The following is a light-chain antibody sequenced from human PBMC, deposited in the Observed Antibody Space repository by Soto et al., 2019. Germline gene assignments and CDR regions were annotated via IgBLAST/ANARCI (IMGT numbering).Light chain of an antibody. CDR1: RSVSSGY. Sequence: EVVLTQSPDTLALSPGDRATLSCRASRSVSSGYLAWYQQKPGQAPRLLLFGASTRATGIPARFSGSGSGTDFTLTISRLEPEDFDVYYCHQYVSSPWTFGQGTRVEVK. V-gene: IGKV3-20*01. CDR3: HQYVSSPWT. J-gene: IGKJ1*01. CDR2: GAS.